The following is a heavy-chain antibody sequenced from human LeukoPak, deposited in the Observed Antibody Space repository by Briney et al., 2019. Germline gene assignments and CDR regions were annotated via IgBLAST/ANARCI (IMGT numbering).Heavy chain of an antibody. CDR2: INPNSGGT. D-gene: IGHD3-3*01. CDR1: GYTFTGYY. J-gene: IGHJ4*02. CDR3: ASARGTYDFWSGYLMGY. V-gene: IGHV1-2*02. Sequence: ASVKVSCKASGYTFTGYYMHWVRQAPGQGLEWMGWINPNSGGTNYAQKFQGRVTMTRDTSISTAYMELSRLRSDDTAVYYCASARGTYDFWSGYLMGYWGQGTLVTVSS.